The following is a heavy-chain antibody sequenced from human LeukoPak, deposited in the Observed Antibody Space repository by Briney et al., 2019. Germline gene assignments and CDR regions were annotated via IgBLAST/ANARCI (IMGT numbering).Heavy chain of an antibody. Sequence: GGSLRLSCAASGFTFSNYAMHWVRQAPGKGVEYVSAISRNGGSTYYTNPVKGRFTISRDNSKNTLYLQMGSLRAEDMAVYYCARADCSSTSCYLGYWGQGTLVTVSS. CDR1: GFTFSNYA. V-gene: IGHV3-64*01. CDR2: ISRNGGST. CDR3: ARADCSSTSCYLGY. J-gene: IGHJ4*02. D-gene: IGHD2-2*01.